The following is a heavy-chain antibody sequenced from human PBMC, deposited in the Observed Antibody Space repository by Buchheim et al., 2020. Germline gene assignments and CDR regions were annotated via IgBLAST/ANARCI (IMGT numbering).Heavy chain of an antibody. V-gene: IGHV4-59*01. CDR1: GGSISSYY. Sequence: QVQLQESGPGLVKPSETLSLTCTVSGGSISSYYWSWIRQPPGKGLEWIGYIYYSGSTNYNPSLTSRITISVDTSKNQFSLKLSSVTAADTAVYYCARDLYGGSTFDYWGQGTL. D-gene: IGHD4-23*01. J-gene: IGHJ4*02. CDR2: IYYSGST. CDR3: ARDLYGGSTFDY.